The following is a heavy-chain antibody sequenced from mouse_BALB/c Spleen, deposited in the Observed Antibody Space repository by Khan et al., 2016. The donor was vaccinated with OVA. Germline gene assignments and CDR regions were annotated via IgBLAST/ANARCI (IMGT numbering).Heavy chain of an antibody. CDR1: GDSITSGF. Sequence: EVQLQESGPSLVKPSQTLSLTCSVTGDSITSGFWNWIRKLPGNKFEYMGYVTYSGNTYYNPSLKSRISITRDTSKSQYYLQLNSVTTEDTATYFCARSYGSWAMDYWGQGTSVTVSS. J-gene: IGHJ4*01. D-gene: IGHD1-1*01. V-gene: IGHV3-8*02. CDR3: ARSYGSWAMDY. CDR2: VTYSGNT.